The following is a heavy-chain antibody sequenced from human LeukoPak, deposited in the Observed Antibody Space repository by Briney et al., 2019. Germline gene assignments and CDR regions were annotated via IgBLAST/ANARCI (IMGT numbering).Heavy chain of an antibody. J-gene: IGHJ4*02. CDR2: INAGNGNT. D-gene: IGHD5-18*01. Sequence: ASVKVSCKASGYTFTSYAMHWVRQAPGQRLEWMGWINAGNGNTKYSQKFQGRVTMTRDTSTSTVYMELSSLRSEDTAVYYCARNSYGSVETFDYWGQGTLVTVSS. V-gene: IGHV1-3*01. CDR1: GYTFTSYA. CDR3: ARNSYGSVETFDY.